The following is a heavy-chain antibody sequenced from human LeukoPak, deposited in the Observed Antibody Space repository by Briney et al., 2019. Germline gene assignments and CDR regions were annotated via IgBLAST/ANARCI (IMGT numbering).Heavy chain of an antibody. D-gene: IGHD2-2*01. CDR3: AKSNGHGLVDI. CDR2: INHSGST. Sequence: KASETLSLTCAVYGGSFSGYYWSWIRQPPGKGLEWIGEINHSGSTNYNPSLKSRVTISVDTSRNQFSLKLNSVTAADTAVYYCAKSNGHGLVDIWGQGTMVTVSS. CDR1: GGSFSGYY. J-gene: IGHJ3*02. V-gene: IGHV4-34*01.